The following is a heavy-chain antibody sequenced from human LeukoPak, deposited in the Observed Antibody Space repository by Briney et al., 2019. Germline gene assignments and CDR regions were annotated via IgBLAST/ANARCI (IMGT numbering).Heavy chain of an antibody. V-gene: IGHV3-21*01. CDR1: GFTFRGYS. Sequence: GGSLRLSCAASGFTFRGYSMNWVRQAPGKGLEWVSSISSSSSYIYYADSVKGRFTISRDNAENSLYLQMNSLRAEDTAVHYCARGPPYDYWGQGTLVTVSS. CDR2: ISSSSSYI. J-gene: IGHJ4*02. CDR3: ARGPPYDY.